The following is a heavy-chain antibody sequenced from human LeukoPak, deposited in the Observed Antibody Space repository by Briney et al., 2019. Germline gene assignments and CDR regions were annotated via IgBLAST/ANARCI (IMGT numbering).Heavy chain of an antibody. D-gene: IGHD5-18*01. CDR2: IYYSGST. CDR3: ARYEYTAMVIPFDY. CDR1: GGSISSSSYY. J-gene: IGHJ4*02. Sequence: SETLSLTCTVSGGSISSSSYYWGWIRQPPGKGLEWIGSIYYSGSTYYNPSLKSRVTISVDTSKNQFSLKLSSVTAADTAVYYCARYEYTAMVIPFDYWGQGTLVTVSS. V-gene: IGHV4-39*01.